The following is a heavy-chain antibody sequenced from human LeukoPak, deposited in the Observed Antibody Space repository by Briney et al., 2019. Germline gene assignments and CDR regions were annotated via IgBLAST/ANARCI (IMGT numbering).Heavy chain of an antibody. CDR3: AREVDTIFGVVN. CDR2: IYYTGST. D-gene: IGHD3-3*01. J-gene: IGHJ4*02. CDR1: VGSISSGDYY. Sequence: SETLSLTCTVSVGSISSGDYYWSWIRQPPGKCLGWIGYIYYTGSTYYTPSLKSRVTISVDTSKNQFSLKLSSVTAADTAVYYCAREVDTIFGVVNWGQGTLVTVSS. V-gene: IGHV4-30-4*01.